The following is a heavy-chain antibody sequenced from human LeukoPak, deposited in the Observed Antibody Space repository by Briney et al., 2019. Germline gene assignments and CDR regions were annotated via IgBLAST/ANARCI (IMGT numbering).Heavy chain of an antibody. J-gene: IGHJ5*02. CDR2: IIPIFGTA. D-gene: IGHD6-13*01. V-gene: IGHV1-69*13. Sequence: SVKVSCKASGGTFISYAISWVRQAPGQGLEWMGGIIPIFGTANYAQKFQGRVTITADESTSTAYMELSSLRSEDTAVYYCARVMGSSWYKDLTWLDPWGQGTLVTVSS. CDR3: ARVMGSSWYKDLTWLDP. CDR1: GGTFISYA.